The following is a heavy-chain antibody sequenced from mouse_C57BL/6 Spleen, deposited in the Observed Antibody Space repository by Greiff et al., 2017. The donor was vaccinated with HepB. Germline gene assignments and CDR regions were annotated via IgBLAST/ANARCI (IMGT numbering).Heavy chain of an antibody. CDR3: ARDRSYYGSSSYYFDY. CDR2: INYDGSST. CDR1: GFTFSDYY. V-gene: IGHV5-16*01. J-gene: IGHJ2*01. Sequence: EVQLQESEGGLVQPGSSMKLSCTASGFTFSDYYMAWVRQVPEKGLEWVANINYDGSSTYYLDSLKSRFIISRDNAKNILYLQMSSLKSEDTATYYCARDRSYYGSSSYYFDYWGQGTTLTVSS. D-gene: IGHD1-1*01.